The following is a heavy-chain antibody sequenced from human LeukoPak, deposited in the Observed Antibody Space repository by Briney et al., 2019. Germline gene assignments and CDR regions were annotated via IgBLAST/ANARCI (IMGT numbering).Heavy chain of an antibody. V-gene: IGHV3-7*03. D-gene: IGHD3-22*01. CDR1: GFTFSSYA. CDR2: VKKDGYEK. Sequence: GGSLRLSCAASGFTFSSYAMSWVRQAPGKGLEWVANVKKDGYEKHYVDSVKGRFTISRDNAKNSLYLQMTSLRAEDTAVYYCAKDLHYYDTSGIDAFDIWGQGTMVTVSS. J-gene: IGHJ3*02. CDR3: AKDLHYYDTSGIDAFDI.